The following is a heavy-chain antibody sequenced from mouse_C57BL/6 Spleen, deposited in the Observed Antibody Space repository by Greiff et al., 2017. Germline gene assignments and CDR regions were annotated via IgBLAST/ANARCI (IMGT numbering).Heavy chain of an antibody. D-gene: IGHD1-1*01. CDR2: ISYSGST. J-gene: IGHJ1*03. V-gene: IGHV3-1*01. CDR3: AREYYGSSYSWYFDV. Sequence: VQLKESGPGMVKPSQSLSLTCTVTGYSITSGYDWHWIRHFPGNKLEWMGYISYSGSTNYNPSLKSRISITHDTSKNHFFLKLNSVTTEDTATYYCAREYYGSSYSWYFDVWGTGTTVTVSS. CDR1: GYSITSGYD.